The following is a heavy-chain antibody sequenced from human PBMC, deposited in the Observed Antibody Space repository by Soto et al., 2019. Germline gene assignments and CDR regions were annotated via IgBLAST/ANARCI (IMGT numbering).Heavy chain of an antibody. CDR3: ARAFNYGSGSYYNTPFDP. D-gene: IGHD3-10*01. V-gene: IGHV4-30-4*01. CDR2: IYYSGST. J-gene: IGHJ5*02. Sequence: SETLSLTCTVSGGSISSGDYYWSWIRQPPGKGLEWIGYIYYSGSTYYNPSLKSRVTISVDTSKNQFSLKLSSVTAADTAVYYCARAFNYGSGSYYNTPFDPWGQGTLVTVSS. CDR1: GGSISSGDYY.